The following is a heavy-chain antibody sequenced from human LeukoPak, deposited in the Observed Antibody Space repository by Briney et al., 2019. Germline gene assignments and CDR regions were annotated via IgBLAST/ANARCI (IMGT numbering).Heavy chain of an antibody. V-gene: IGHV4-34*01. D-gene: IGHD6-19*01. CDR1: GGSLSGYY. CDR2: INHSGST. Sequence: SETLSLTCAVYGGSLSGYYWSGIRQPPGKGLEWNGEINHSGSTNYNPSLKIRVTISVDTSKNQFSLKLSSVTAADTAVYYCARGVRQWLAHGVDYWGQGTLVTVSS. J-gene: IGHJ4*02. CDR3: ARGVRQWLAHGVDY.